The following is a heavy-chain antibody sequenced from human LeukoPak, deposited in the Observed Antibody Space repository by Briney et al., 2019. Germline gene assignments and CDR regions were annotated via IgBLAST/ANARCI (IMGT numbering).Heavy chain of an antibody. J-gene: IGHJ4*02. CDR2: ISSTGDDI. CDR1: GFSFSRFS. CDR3: ASGGIYYGAAFDF. D-gene: IGHD1-26*01. V-gene: IGHV3-21*04. Sequence: GGSLRLSCAASGFSFSRFSMNWVRQAPGQGLEWVSSISSTGDDIYYTDSLKGRFTISRDNAKNSLYLQMNSLRAEDTALYYCASGGIYYGAAFDFWGQGTLVTVSS.